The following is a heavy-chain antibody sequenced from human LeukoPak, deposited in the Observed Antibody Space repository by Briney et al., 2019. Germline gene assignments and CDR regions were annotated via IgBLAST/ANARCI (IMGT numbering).Heavy chain of an antibody. CDR2: ISHSGNT. CDR1: GDSINKYF. V-gene: IGHV4-59*01. CDR3: AKGVAVAARYYFDY. J-gene: IGHJ4*02. D-gene: IGHD2-15*01. Sequence: PSETLSLTCTVSGDSINKYFWSWLRQSPGKGLEWIGYISHSGNTNYNPSLKSRVTISLDKSNNQFSLRLSSVTAADTAVYYCAKGVAVAARYYFDYWGQGTLVTVSS.